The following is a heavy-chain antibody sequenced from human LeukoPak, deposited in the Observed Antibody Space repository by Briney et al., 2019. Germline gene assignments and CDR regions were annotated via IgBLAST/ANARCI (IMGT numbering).Heavy chain of an antibody. V-gene: IGHV4-34*01. D-gene: IGHD6-13*01. CDR1: GGSFSGYY. Sequence: SETLSLTCAVYGGSFSGYYWSWIRQPPGKGPEWIGEINHSGSTNYNPSLKSRVTISVDTSKNQFSLKLSSVTAADTAVYYCARISGRYSSSWYIRPFDYWGQGTLVTVSS. J-gene: IGHJ4*02. CDR3: ARISGRYSSSWYIRPFDY. CDR2: INHSGST.